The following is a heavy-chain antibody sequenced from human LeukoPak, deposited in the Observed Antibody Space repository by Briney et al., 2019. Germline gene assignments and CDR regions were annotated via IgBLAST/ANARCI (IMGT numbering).Heavy chain of an antibody. Sequence: SETLSLTCTVSGGSISGDYWSWIRQPPGKELEWIGDTYISGTTNDSPSLKRRVAISVDTSKNQFSLRLTSVTAADTAVYYCARRRYCGGDCYLFGYWGQGTLVTVSS. CDR2: TYISGTT. J-gene: IGHJ4*02. V-gene: IGHV4-4*09. CDR3: ARRRYCGGDCYLFGY. D-gene: IGHD2-21*02. CDR1: GGSISGDY.